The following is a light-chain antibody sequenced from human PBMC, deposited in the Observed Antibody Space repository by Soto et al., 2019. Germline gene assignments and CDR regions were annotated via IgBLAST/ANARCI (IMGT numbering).Light chain of an antibody. CDR3: CSSAPESTYV. Sequence: QSLLAHPASLSGSPGQSVTISCTGTSSDVGAYNSVSWYQQHPDKAPQLMIYKGTQRPSGVSNRFSGSTSGNAASLTISGLQAGDEADYFCCSSAPESTYVFGTGTKATVL. J-gene: IGLJ1*01. V-gene: IGLV2-23*01. CDR1: SSDVGAYNS. CDR2: KGT.